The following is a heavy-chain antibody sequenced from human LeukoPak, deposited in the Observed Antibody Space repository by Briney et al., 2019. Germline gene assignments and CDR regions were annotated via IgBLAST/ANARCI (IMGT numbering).Heavy chain of an antibody. J-gene: IGHJ3*02. D-gene: IGHD6-13*01. CDR2: TYYRSKWYN. Sequence: SQTLSFTCAISGDXVSSNSAAWNWIRQSPSRGLEWLGRTYYRSKWYNDYAVSVKSRITINPDTSKNQFSLQLNSVTPEDTAVYYCAREYSSSWRGPDAFDIWGQGTMVTVSS. V-gene: IGHV6-1*01. CDR3: AREYSSSWRGPDAFDI. CDR1: GDXVSSNSAA.